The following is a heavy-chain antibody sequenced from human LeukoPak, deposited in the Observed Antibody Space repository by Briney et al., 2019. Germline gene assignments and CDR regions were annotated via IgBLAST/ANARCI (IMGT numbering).Heavy chain of an antibody. CDR2: IYYSGST. V-gene: IGHV4-59*01. CDR1: GDSISNYY. J-gene: IGHJ5*02. Sequence: PSETLSLTCTVSGDSISNYYWNWIRQPPGKGLEWIGYIYYSGSTNYNPSLKSRVTISVDTSKNQFSLKLSSVTAADTAVYYCARDLRWFDPWGQGTLGTVSS. CDR3: ARDLRWFDP.